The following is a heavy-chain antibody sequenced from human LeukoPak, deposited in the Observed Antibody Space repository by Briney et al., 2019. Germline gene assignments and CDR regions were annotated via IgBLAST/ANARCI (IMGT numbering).Heavy chain of an antibody. V-gene: IGHV4-59*11. CDR3: ARVSLSGYCSGASCYFDY. J-gene: IGHJ4*01. CDR2: IHYSGST. CDR1: GDSLGNHY. D-gene: IGHD2-15*01. Sequence: PSETLSLTCTVSGDSLGNHYWSWIRQPPGKGLECIGVIHYSGSTNYNPSVKSRVTISVDTPKNQFSLKLNSVTAADTAVYFCARVSLSGYCSGASCYFDYWGHGTLVTVSS.